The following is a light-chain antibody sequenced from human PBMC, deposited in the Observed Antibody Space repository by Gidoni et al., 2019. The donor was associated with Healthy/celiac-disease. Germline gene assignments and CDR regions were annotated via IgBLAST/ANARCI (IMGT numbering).Light chain of an antibody. Sequence: DIHMTQSPSSLSASVGDRVTITSRASQGISNYLASYQQKPGKVPKLLIYAASTLQAGVPSRFSGSGSGTDFTLTISSLQPEDVANYYCQKYNSAPRTFGQGTKVEIK. CDR1: QGISNY. J-gene: IGKJ1*01. CDR3: QKYNSAPRT. CDR2: AAS. V-gene: IGKV1-27*01.